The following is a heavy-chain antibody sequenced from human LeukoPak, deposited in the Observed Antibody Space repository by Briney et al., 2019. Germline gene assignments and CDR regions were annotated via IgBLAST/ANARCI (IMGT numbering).Heavy chain of an antibody. J-gene: IGHJ6*03. CDR1: GGSFSGYY. D-gene: IGHD2-21*02. Sequence: SEPLSLTCAVYGGSFSGYYWSWIRQPPGKGLEWIGEINHSGSTNYNPSLKSRVTISVDTSKNQFSLKLSSVTAADTAVYYCARGAFCGGDCYSGGNYYYHYMDVWGKGTTVTVSS. CDR3: ARGAFCGGDCYSGGNYYYHYMDV. CDR2: INHSGST. V-gene: IGHV4-34*01.